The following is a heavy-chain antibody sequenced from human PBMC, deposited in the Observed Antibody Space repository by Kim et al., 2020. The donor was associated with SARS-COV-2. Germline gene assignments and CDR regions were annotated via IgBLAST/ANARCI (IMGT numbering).Heavy chain of an antibody. CDR3: ARYQRDTAMVKSAFDI. Sequence: SETLSLTCTVSGGSISSYYWSWIRQPPGKGLEWIGYIYYSGSTNYNPSLKSRVTISVDTSNNQFSLKLSSVTAADTAVYYCARYQRDTAMVKSAFDIWGQGTMVTVSS. V-gene: IGHV4-59*01. J-gene: IGHJ3*02. D-gene: IGHD5-18*01. CDR1: GGSISSYY. CDR2: IYYSGST.